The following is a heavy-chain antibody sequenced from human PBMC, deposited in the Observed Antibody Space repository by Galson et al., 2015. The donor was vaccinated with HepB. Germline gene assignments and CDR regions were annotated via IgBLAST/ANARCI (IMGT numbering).Heavy chain of an antibody. Sequence: ETLSLTCTASGGSINNYYWSWIRQPPGKGLEWIGYIYYSGSTNYNPSLKSRVTISVDTSKNQFSLKLNSVAAADTAVYYCARRENSGWYTGALGFDPWGQGTLVTVSS. D-gene: IGHD6-19*01. V-gene: IGHV4-59*01. J-gene: IGHJ5*02. CDR3: ARRENSGWYTGALGFDP. CDR2: IYYSGST. CDR1: GGSINNYY.